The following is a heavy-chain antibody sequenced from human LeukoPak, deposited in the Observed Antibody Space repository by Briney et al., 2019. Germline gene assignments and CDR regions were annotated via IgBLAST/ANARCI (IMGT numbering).Heavy chain of an antibody. CDR3: ASWYSSSWAFDY. CDR1: GGSFSGYY. CDR2: INHSGST. Sequence: SETLSLTCAVYGGSFSGYYWSWIRQPPGKGLEWIGEINHSGSTNYNPSLKSRVTISVDTSKNQFSLKLSSVTAADTAVYYCASWYSSSWAFDYWGQGTLVTVSS. J-gene: IGHJ4*02. V-gene: IGHV4-34*01. D-gene: IGHD6-13*01.